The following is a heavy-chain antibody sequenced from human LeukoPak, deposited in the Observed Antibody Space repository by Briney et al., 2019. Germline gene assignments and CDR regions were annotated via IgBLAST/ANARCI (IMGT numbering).Heavy chain of an antibody. J-gene: IGHJ6*03. V-gene: IGHV3-23*01. D-gene: IGHD3-10*01. CDR3: ARGNVGITMVRGLYYMDV. CDR1: GFTFSSYA. Sequence: PGGSLRLSCAASGFTFSSYAMSWARQAPGKGLEWVSAISGSGGSTYYADSVKGRFTISRDNSKNTLYLQMNSLRAEDTAVYYCARGNVGITMVRGLYYMDVWGKGTTVTVSS. CDR2: ISGSGGST.